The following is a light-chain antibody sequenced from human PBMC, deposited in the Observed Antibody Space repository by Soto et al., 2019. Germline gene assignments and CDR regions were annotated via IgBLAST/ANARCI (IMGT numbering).Light chain of an antibody. CDR2: GAS. CDR1: QSVDSSY. Sequence: EIVLTQSPGTLSLSPGERATLSCRASQSVDSSYLAWYQQKPGQAPRLLIYGASSRATGIPDRFSGSGARTDFPLTISRLEPEDFAVYYCQQFRQTFGQGTKVDIK. CDR3: QQFRQT. J-gene: IGKJ1*01. V-gene: IGKV3-20*01.